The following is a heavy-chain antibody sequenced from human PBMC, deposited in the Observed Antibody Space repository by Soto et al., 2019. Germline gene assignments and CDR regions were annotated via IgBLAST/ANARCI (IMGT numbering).Heavy chain of an antibody. CDR1: GYTFTSYA. Sequence: ASVKVSCKASGYTFTSYAISWVRQAPGQGLEWMGWISAYNGNTNYAQKLQGRVTINPDISNNQVSLHLNSVTPDDTAVYYCVRLIGNSWLDSWGQGTLVTVSS. V-gene: IGHV1-18*01. J-gene: IGHJ5*01. CDR3: VRLIGNSWLDS. D-gene: IGHD2-8*01. CDR2: ISAYNGNT.